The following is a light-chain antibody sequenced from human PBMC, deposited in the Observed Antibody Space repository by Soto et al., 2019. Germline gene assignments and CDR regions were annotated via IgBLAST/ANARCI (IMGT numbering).Light chain of an antibody. V-gene: IGKV3-20*01. J-gene: IGKJ1*01. Sequence: EIVLTQSPGTLSLSPGERATLSCRASQSVDSKYLAWYQQKPGQAPRILIFAASSRATGIPDRFSGSGSGTDFTLTISRLEPGDFAVYYCQQYGYSSWTFGRGTKWISN. CDR3: QQYGYSSWT. CDR2: AAS. CDR1: QSVDSKY.